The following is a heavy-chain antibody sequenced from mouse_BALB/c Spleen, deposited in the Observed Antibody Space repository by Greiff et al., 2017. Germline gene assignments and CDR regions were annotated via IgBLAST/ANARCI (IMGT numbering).Heavy chain of an antibody. J-gene: IGHJ2*01. V-gene: IGHV5-6*01. D-gene: IGHD2-14*01. CDR1: GFTFSSYG. CDR3: ARRWRYDPYYDY. CDR2: ISSGGSYT. Sequence: EVQLVESGGDLVKPGGSLKLSCAASGFTFSSYGMSWVRQTPDKRLEWVATISSGGSYTYYPDSVKGRFTIARANAKNTLYLQMSSLKSEDTAMYYCARRWRYDPYYDYWGQGTTHTVSS.